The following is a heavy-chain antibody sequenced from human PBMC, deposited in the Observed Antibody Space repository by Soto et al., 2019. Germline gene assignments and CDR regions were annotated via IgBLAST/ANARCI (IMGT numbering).Heavy chain of an antibody. CDR3: ARLTPGSSGSDY. CDR2: IYYSGST. D-gene: IGHD6-19*01. V-gene: IGHV4-39*01. CDR1: GGSISSSSYY. J-gene: IGHJ4*02. Sequence: PSETLSLTCTVSGGSISSSSYYWGWIRQPPGKGLEWIGSIYYSGSTYYNPSLKSRVTISVDTSKNQFSLKLSSVTAADTAVYYCARLTPGSSGSDYWGQGTLVTVSS.